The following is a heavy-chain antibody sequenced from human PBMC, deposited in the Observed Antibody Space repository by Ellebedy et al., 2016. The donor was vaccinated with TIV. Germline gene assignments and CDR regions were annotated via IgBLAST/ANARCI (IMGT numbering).Heavy chain of an antibody. CDR1: GFTFSSYA. Sequence: GGSLRLSCSVSGFTFSSYAMHWVRQAPDKGLQYVSAISSNGVTTDYADSVEGRFTISRDNSKNTLYLQMRSLRPEDTAVYYCVKAWHSSSWYSNWFDPWGQGTLVIVSS. CDR3: VKAWHSSSWYSNWFDP. V-gene: IGHV3-64D*09. J-gene: IGHJ5*02. D-gene: IGHD6-13*01. CDR2: ISSNGVTT.